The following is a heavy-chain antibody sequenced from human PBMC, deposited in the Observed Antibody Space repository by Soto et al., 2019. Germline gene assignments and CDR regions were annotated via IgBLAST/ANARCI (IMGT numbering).Heavy chain of an antibody. J-gene: IGHJ4*02. V-gene: IGHV4-34*01. Sequence: SETLSLTCAVYGGSFSGYYWSWIRQPPGKGLEWIGEINHSGSTNYNPSLKGRVTISVDTSKNQFSLKLSSVTAADTAVYYCARGSSLTMVRGVIRKSTYYFDYWGQGTLVTVSS. CDR3: ARGSSLTMVRGVIRKSTYYFDY. CDR1: GGSFSGYY. CDR2: INHSGST. D-gene: IGHD3-10*01.